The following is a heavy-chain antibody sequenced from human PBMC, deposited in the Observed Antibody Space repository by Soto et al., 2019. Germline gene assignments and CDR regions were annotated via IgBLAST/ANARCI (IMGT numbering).Heavy chain of an antibody. CDR3: AKDQLAVAGLNWFDP. D-gene: IGHD6-19*01. CDR2: ISGSGGST. CDR1: GFTVSTNY. J-gene: IGHJ5*02. Sequence: PGGSLRLSCAASGFTVSTNYMSWVRQAPGKGLEWVSVISGSGGSTYYADSVKGRFTISRDNSKNTLYLQMNSLRAEDTAVYYCAKDQLAVAGLNWFDPWGQGTLVTVS. V-gene: IGHV3-23*01.